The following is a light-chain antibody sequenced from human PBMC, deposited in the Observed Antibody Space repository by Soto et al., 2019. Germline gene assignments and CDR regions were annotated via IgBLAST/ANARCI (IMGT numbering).Light chain of an antibody. CDR1: SSDVGGYNH. Sequence: QSALTQPRSVSGSPGQSVTISCTGTSSDVGGYNHVSWYQQHPGKAPKVMIYDVSKRPSGVPDRFSGSKSGNTASLTISGLQAEDEADYHCCSYAGSSSVFGTGTKLTVL. V-gene: IGLV2-11*01. J-gene: IGLJ1*01. CDR2: DVS. CDR3: CSYAGSSSV.